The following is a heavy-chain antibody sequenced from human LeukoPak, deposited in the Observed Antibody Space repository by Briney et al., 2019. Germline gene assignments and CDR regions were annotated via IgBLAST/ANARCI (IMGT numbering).Heavy chain of an antibody. J-gene: IGHJ5*01. CDR1: GGSISSSSYY. V-gene: IGHV4-61*05. Sequence: SETLSLTCTVSGGSISSSSYYWGWIRQPPGKGLEWIGYISGSRNTNYSPSLKSRVTMSVDTSKNQFSLRLRSVTAADTAVYYCARLPDRCIWLDFWGQGTLVTVSS. CDR3: ARLPDRCIWLDF. D-gene: IGHD1-14*01. CDR2: ISGSRNT.